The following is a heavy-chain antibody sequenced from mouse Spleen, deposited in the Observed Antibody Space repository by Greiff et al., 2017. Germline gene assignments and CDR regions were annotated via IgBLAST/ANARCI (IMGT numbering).Heavy chain of an antibody. CDR2: IDPSDSYT. Sequence: VQLQQPGAELVMPGASVKLSCKASGYTFTSYWMHWVKQRPGQGLEWIGEIDPSDSYTNYNQKFKGKATLTVDKSSSTAYMQLSSLTSEDSAVYYCARGPSYPAWFAYWGQGTLVTVSA. CDR1: GYTFTSYW. D-gene: IGHD6-1*01. CDR3: ARGPSYPAWFAY. J-gene: IGHJ3*01. V-gene: IGHV1-69*01.